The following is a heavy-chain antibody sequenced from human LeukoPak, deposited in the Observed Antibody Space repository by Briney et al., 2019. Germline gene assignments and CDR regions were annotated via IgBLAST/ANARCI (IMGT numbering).Heavy chain of an antibody. CDR2: INADTGNT. CDR3: ARARYETRIWPKSRYDYYHYMDV. V-gene: IGHV1-3*03. D-gene: IGHD3-3*01. CDR1: GYTFTTYT. Sequence: ASVKVSCKASGYTFTTYTMHWVHQAPGQRLEWMGWINADTGNTKCSQEFQGRLTITRDTSASTVYMDLSSLKSEDMAVYYCARARYETRIWPKSRYDYYHYMDVWGKGTTVTVSS. J-gene: IGHJ6*03.